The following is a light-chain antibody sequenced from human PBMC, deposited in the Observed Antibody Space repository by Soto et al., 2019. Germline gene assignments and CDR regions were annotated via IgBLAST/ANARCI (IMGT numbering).Light chain of an antibody. CDR1: QGIISY. CDR3: HKYHSAPYT. J-gene: IGKJ1*01. V-gene: IGKV1-27*01. CDR2: GAS. Sequence: DIQMTQSPSSVSASVGDRVTITCRASQGIISYLAWYQQRPGKGPKLVINGASNLHSGVPSRFSGSGSGTEFALSISTLQPEDVATYYCHKYHSAPYTFGQSPTLDIK.